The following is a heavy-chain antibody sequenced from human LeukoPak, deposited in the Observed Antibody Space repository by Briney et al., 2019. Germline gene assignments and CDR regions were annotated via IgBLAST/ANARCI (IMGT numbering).Heavy chain of an antibody. CDR1: GGSFSGYY. Sequence: SETLSLTCAVYGGSFSGYYWSWIRQPPGQVLEWIGEMNQSGSANYNPSLKSRVTISVDTSKNQFSLKLSSVTAADTAVYYCARGERLVRFWTSDSVYWFDPWGQGTLVTVSS. CDR2: MNQSGSA. D-gene: IGHD6-6*01. CDR3: ARGERLVRFWTSDSVYWFDP. V-gene: IGHV4-34*01. J-gene: IGHJ5*02.